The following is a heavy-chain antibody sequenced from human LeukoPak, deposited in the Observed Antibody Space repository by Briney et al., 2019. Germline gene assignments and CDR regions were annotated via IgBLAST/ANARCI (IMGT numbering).Heavy chain of an antibody. CDR2: INSDGSEG. CDR3: ASLLRYFDWLLS. CDR1: GFTFSGFW. J-gene: IGHJ5*02. V-gene: IGHV3-7*03. D-gene: IGHD3-9*01. Sequence: GGSLRLSCAVSGFTFSGFWMSWSRQAPGKGLEWVASINSDGSEGYYADVVKGRFTISRDNAKNSLYLQINSLRAEDTAVYYCASLLRYFDWLLSWGQGTLVTVSS.